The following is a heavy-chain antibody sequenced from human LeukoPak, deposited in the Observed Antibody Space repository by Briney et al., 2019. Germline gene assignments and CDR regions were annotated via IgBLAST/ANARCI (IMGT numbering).Heavy chain of an antibody. CDR2: MNPNSGNT. CDR3: ARGPRFSTGYYYFDY. CDR1: GYTFTSYD. J-gene: IGHJ4*02. V-gene: IGHV1-8*03. D-gene: IGHD3-3*01. Sequence: ASVKVSCKASGYTFTSYDINWVRQATGQGLEWMGWMNPNSGNTGYAQKFQGRVTITRNTSISTAYMELSSLRSEDTAVYYCARGPRFSTGYYYFDYWGQGTLVTVSS.